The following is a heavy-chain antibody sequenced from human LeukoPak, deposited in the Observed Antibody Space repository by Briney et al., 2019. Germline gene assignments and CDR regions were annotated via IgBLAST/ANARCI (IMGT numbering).Heavy chain of an antibody. Sequence: PGGSLRLSCAASGFTFSDYYMTWIRQAPGKGLEWLSYISSTTTYTNYADSVKGRFTISRDNSNNTLYLQMNSLRADDTAVYYCAKVDKYYFDYWGQGTLVTVSS. CDR3: AKVDKYYFDY. CDR1: GFTFSDYY. CDR2: ISSTTTYT. D-gene: IGHD2-2*03. J-gene: IGHJ4*02. V-gene: IGHV3-11*05.